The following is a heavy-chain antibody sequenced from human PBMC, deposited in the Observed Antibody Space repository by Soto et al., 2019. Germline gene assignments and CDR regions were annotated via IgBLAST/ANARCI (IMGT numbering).Heavy chain of an antibody. D-gene: IGHD3-3*01. V-gene: IGHV1-3*01. CDR2: INAGNGNT. CDR3: ARVHFWSGYYYYFDY. J-gene: IGHJ4*02. CDR1: GYTFTSYA. Sequence: AASVKVSCKASGYTFTSYAMHWVRQAPGQRLEWMGWINAGNGNTKYSQKFQGRVTITRDTSASTAYMELSSLRSEDTAVYYCARVHFWSGYYYYFDYWGQGTLVTVSS.